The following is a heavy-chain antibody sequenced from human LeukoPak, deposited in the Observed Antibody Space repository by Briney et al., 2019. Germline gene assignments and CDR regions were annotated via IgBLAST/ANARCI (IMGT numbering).Heavy chain of an antibody. CDR2: IKQDRSEK. D-gene: IGHD6-19*01. Sequence: GGSLRLSCAASGSTFTNYWMSWVRQAPGKGLELVANIKQDRSEKYYVDSVKGRFTISRDNAKNSLYLKMNSLRAEDTAVYYCARLLPRAHSSGWDDYWGQGTLVTVSS. CDR3: ARLLPRAHSSGWDDY. V-gene: IGHV3-7*01. J-gene: IGHJ4*02. CDR1: GSTFTNYW.